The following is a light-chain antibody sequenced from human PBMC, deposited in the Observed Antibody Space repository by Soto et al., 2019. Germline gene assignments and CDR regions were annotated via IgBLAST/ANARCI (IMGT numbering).Light chain of an antibody. J-gene: IGKJ1*01. CDR2: GAS. CDR1: QSVSSN. Sequence: EIVMTQSPATLSVSPGERATLSCRASQSVSSNLAWYQQKPGQAPRLLIYGASTRATGIPARFSGSGSGTEFTLTISSLQSEDFAVYYCQHSNNLPRTCGQGTKVEIK. CDR3: QHSNNLPRT. V-gene: IGKV3-15*01.